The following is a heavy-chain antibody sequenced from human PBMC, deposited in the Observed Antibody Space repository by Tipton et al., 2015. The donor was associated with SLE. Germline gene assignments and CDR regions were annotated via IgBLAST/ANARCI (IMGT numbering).Heavy chain of an antibody. Sequence: QVQLVQSGGGLVQPGRSLRLSCAASGFTFSLYGMHWVRQAPGKGLEWVALISYDGTETDYADSLKGRFTISRDNSKNTLYLQMGSLRPEDTAIYYCAREPTRGWYFDLWGRGTLVTVSS. J-gene: IGHJ2*01. CDR2: ISYDGTET. CDR1: GFTFSLYG. CDR3: AREPTRGWYFDL. D-gene: IGHD3-10*01. V-gene: IGHV3-33*05.